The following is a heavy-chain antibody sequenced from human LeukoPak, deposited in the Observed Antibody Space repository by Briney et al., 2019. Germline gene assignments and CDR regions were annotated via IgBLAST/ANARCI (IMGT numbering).Heavy chain of an antibody. Sequence: ASVKVSCKASGYTFTGYYMHWVRQAPGQGLEWMGRINPNSGGTNYAQKFQGRVTMTRDTSISTAYMELSRLRSDDTAVYYCARDRARVAGILRGWFDPWGQGTLVTASS. V-gene: IGHV1-2*06. J-gene: IGHJ5*02. CDR1: GYTFTGYY. D-gene: IGHD6-19*01. CDR3: ARDRARVAGILRGWFDP. CDR2: INPNSGGT.